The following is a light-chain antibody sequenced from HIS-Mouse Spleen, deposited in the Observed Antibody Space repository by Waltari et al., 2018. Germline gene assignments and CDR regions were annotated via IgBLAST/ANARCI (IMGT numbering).Light chain of an antibody. CDR2: GNS. J-gene: IGLJ3*02. V-gene: IGLV1-40*01. Sequence: QSVLTQPPSVSGAPGQRVTIPCTGSSSNIGAGSAVHWYQQLPGTAPKPLIYGNSNRPSGVPDRFSGSKSGTSASLAITGLQAEDEADYYCQSYDSSLSGWVFGGGTKLTVL. CDR1: SSNIGAGSA. CDR3: QSYDSSLSGWV.